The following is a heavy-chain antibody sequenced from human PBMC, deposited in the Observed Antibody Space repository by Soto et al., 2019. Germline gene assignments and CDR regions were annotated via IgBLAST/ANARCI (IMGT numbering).Heavy chain of an antibody. D-gene: IGHD1-26*01. Sequence: QVQLVESGGGVVQPGRSLRLSCAASGFTFSSYGMHWVRQAPGKGLQWVAVIWYDGSNKYYADSVKGRFTISRDTSKNTLNLQMNSLRVEDTAVYYCAIDHEDETQPWETDYWGQGTLVTVSS. CDR2: IWYDGSNK. V-gene: IGHV3-33*01. J-gene: IGHJ4*02. CDR3: AIDHEDETQPWETDY. CDR1: GFTFSSYG.